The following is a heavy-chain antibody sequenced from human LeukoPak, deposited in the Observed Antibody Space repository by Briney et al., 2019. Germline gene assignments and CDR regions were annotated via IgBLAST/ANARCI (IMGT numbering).Heavy chain of an antibody. CDR3: AKERGLGAVDY. D-gene: IGHD1-26*01. J-gene: IGHJ4*02. CDR1: GFTFSSYA. V-gene: IGHV3-23*01. Sequence: PGGSLRLSCAASGFTFSSYAMSWVRQAPGKGLEWVSCISGGNTYYADSVKGRFTISRDNSESTLYLQMNNLRAEDTAVYYCAKERGLGAVDYWGQGTLVTVSS. CDR2: ISGGNT.